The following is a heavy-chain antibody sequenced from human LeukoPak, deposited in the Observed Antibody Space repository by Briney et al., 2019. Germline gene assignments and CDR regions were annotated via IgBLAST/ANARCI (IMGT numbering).Heavy chain of an antibody. CDR2: INPNSGDT. V-gene: IGHV1-2*02. CDR1: GYILTDYY. CDR3: ARGVYSGWYTHNWLDS. J-gene: IGHJ5*01. Sequence: ASVKVSCQASGYILTDYYMHWVRQAPGQGLEWMGWINPNSGDTNYAQKFQGRVTMTRDTSISTAYMELSSLRSDDTAAYYCARGVYSGWYTHNWLDSWGQGTLVIVSS. D-gene: IGHD6-19*01.